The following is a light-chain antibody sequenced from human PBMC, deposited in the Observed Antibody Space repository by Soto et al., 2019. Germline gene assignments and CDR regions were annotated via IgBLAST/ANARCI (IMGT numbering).Light chain of an antibody. CDR3: CSYAGSGTWV. J-gene: IGLJ3*02. V-gene: IGLV2-23*01. Sequence: QSALTXPASXXXXXGQSITISCTGTXXDVGSYNLVSWCQQHPGKAPKLMIYEGSKRPSGVSNRFSGSKSGNTASLTISGLQAEDEADYYCCSYAGSGTWVFGGGTKLTVL. CDR2: EGS. CDR1: XXDVGSYNL.